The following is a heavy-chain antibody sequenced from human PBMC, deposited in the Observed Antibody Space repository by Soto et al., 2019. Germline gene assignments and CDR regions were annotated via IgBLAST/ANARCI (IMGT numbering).Heavy chain of an antibody. CDR2: IKQDGGEK. CDR1: GFTFINDW. CDR3: ARTKANKWFDP. D-gene: IGHD1-26*01. J-gene: IGHJ5*02. V-gene: IGHV3-7*03. Sequence: GGSLRLSCAASGFTFINDWMSWVRQARGKGLEWVANIKQDGGEKYYVDSVKGRFTISRDNAKNSLYLQMNSLRAEDTAVYYCARTKANKWFDPWGQGTLVPVSS.